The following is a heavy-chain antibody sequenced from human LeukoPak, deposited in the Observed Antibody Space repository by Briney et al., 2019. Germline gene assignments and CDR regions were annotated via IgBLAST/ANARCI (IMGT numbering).Heavy chain of an antibody. Sequence: GGSLRLSCAPSGFTFSNYGMTWVRQAPGKGLEWVSAISGGGGSTYYADSVKGRFAIPRDNSKNTLYLQVSILGVEDTAVYYCARDQGTGYDFDAFDIRGHGTMVTVSS. J-gene: IGHJ3*02. V-gene: IGHV3-23*01. D-gene: IGHD5-12*01. CDR3: ARDQGTGYDFDAFDI. CDR2: ISGGGGST. CDR1: GFTFSNYG.